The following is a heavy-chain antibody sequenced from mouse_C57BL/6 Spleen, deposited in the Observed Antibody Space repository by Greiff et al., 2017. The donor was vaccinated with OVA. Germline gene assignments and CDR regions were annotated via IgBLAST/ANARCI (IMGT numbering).Heavy chain of an antibody. V-gene: IGHV2-2*01. CDR3: ARNSGYYYGSSYYVDY. CDR1: GFSLTSYG. Sequence: QVQLQQSGPGLVQPSQSLSITCTVSGFSLTSYGVHWVRQSPGKGLEWLGVIWSGGSTDYNAALISRLSSSKDNSKSQVFFKMNSLQADDTTIDYCARNSGYYYGSSYYVDYWGQGTTLTFSS. D-gene: IGHD1-1*01. CDR2: IWSGGST. J-gene: IGHJ2*01.